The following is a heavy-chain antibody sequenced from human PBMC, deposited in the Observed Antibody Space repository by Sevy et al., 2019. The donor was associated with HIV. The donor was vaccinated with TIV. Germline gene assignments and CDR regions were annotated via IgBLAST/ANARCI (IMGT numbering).Heavy chain of an antibody. CDR3: AREGCTKPHHY. CDR1: GFTFSKYN. Sequence: GGSLRLSCEASGFTFSKYNMSWVRQAPGKGLEWVSTFSFGCGRINYADSVKGRFTISRDDSKNTLYLQMNSLRAEDTAVYYCAREGCTKPHHYWGQGTLVTVSS. V-gene: IGHV3-23*01. D-gene: IGHD2-8*01. CDR2: FSFGCGRI. J-gene: IGHJ4*02.